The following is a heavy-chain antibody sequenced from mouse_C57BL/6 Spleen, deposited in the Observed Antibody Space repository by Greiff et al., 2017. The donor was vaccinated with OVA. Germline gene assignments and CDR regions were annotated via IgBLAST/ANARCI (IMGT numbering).Heavy chain of an antibody. CDR1: GYTFTSYW. Sequence: VQLQQPGAELVRPGSSVKLSCKASGYTFTSYWMDWVKQRPGQGLEWIGNIYPSDSETHYNQKFKDKATLTVDKSSSTAYMQLSSLTSEDSAVYYCARDDGYPYWYFDVWGTGTTVTVSS. CDR2: IYPSDSET. J-gene: IGHJ1*03. D-gene: IGHD2-3*01. V-gene: IGHV1-61*01. CDR3: ARDDGYPYWYFDV.